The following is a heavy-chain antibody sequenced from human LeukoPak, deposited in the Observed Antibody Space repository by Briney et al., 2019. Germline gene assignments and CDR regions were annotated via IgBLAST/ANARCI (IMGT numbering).Heavy chain of an antibody. CDR1: GFTFSSYG. Sequence: GGSLGLSCAASGFTFSSYGMHWVRQAPGKGLEWVAFIRYDGSNKYYADSVKGRFTISRDNSKNTLYLQMNSLRAEDTAVYYCAKDRRLYSGSYYIPFGYWGQGTLVTVSS. J-gene: IGHJ4*02. V-gene: IGHV3-30*02. CDR2: IRYDGSNK. CDR3: AKDRRLYSGSYYIPFGY. D-gene: IGHD1-26*01.